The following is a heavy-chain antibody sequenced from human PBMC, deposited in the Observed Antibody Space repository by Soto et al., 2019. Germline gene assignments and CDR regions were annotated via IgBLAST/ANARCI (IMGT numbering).Heavy chain of an antibody. CDR1: GYNFSNYW. D-gene: IGHD2-21*01. V-gene: IGHV5-51*01. Sequence: GESLKISCKASGYNFSNYWIAWVRQMPGKGLEWMGIIYPGNSETKYSPSFQGQVTFSADKSITTAYLEWSSLNASDTALYYCARHVINDFWGQGTLVTVSS. CDR2: IYPGNSET. J-gene: IGHJ4*02. CDR3: ARHVINDF.